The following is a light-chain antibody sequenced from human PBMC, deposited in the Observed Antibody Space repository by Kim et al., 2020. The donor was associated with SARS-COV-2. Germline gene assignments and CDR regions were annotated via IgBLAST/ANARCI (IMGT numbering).Light chain of an antibody. J-gene: IGLJ3*02. V-gene: IGLV3-19*01. Sequence: LGQTVRITCQGDSLRSYYASWYQQKPGQAPVLVIYGKNNRPSGIPDRFSGSSSGNTASLTITGAQAEDEADYYCNSRDSSGNQHWVFGGGTQLTVL. CDR3: NSRDSSGNQHWV. CDR1: SLRSYY. CDR2: GKN.